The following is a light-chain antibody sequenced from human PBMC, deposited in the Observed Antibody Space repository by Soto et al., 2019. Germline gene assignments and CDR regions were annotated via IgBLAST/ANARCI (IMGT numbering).Light chain of an antibody. V-gene: IGKV1-5*03. J-gene: IGKJ2*01. Sequence: DIQMTQSPSSLSSSVGDRVTITCRASQSISSYLAWYQQKPGEAPKILIYRAARLGSGVPSRFSGSGSATEFTLTITSLQTEDFATYFCQQYYLHPYTFGQGTKLEVK. CDR1: QSISSY. CDR2: RAA. CDR3: QQYYLHPYT.